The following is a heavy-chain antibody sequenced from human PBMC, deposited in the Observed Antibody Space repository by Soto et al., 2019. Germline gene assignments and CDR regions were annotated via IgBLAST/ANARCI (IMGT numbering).Heavy chain of an antibody. CDR1: GFTFSSYA. V-gene: IGHV3-23*01. Sequence: EVQLLESGGGLVQPGGSLRLSCAASGFTFSSYAMSWVRQAPGKGLEWVSAISGSGGSTYYADSVKGRLTISRDNSKNTLYLQMSSLRAEDSAVYYCARDAFPQNGIYDPFDFWGQGSLVTVSS. CDR2: ISGSGGST. D-gene: IGHD1-26*01. J-gene: IGHJ4*02. CDR3: ARDAFPQNGIYDPFDF.